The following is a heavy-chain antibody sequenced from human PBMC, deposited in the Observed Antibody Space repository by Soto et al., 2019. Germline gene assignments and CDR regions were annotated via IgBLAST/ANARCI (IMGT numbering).Heavy chain of an antibody. CDR3: ARDYYYDSSGYSPLDY. J-gene: IGHJ4*02. CDR1: GFTFSRYS. CDR2: ISISSSSI. V-gene: IGHV3-21*01. Sequence: GGSLRLSCAASGFTFSRYSMKWVRQAPGKGLEWVSSISISSSSIDYADSVKGRFTVSRDNAKNSLYLQMNSLRAEDTAVYYCARDYYYDSSGYSPLDYWGRGTLVTVSS. D-gene: IGHD3-22*01.